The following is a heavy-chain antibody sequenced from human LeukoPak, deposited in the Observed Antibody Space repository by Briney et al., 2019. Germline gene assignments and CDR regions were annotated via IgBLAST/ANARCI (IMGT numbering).Heavy chain of an antibody. CDR1: GFTISSYS. CDR3: ARERRSVVITTDAFDI. CDR2: ISSSSSYI. V-gene: IGHV3-21*01. Sequence: GGSLRLSCAASGFTISSYSMNWVLQAPGKGREWGSSISSSSSYIYYADSMKVRFTISRDNAKNSLYLQMNSLRAEDTAVYYCARERRSVVITTDAFDIWGPGTMVTVSS. D-gene: IGHD3-22*01. J-gene: IGHJ3*02.